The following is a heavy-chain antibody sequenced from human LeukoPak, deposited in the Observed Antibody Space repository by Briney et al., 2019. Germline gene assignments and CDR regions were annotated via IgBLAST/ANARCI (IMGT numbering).Heavy chain of an antibody. Sequence: SETLSLTCTVSGGSISSSNWWSWVRQPPGKGLEWIGSIYYSGSTYYNPSLKSRVPISVDTSKNQFSLKLSSVTAADTAVYYCARRQVLLFDYWGQGTLVTVSS. CDR3: ARRQVLLFDY. V-gene: IGHV4-39*01. J-gene: IGHJ4*02. CDR2: IYYSGST. D-gene: IGHD3-10*01. CDR1: GGSISSSNW.